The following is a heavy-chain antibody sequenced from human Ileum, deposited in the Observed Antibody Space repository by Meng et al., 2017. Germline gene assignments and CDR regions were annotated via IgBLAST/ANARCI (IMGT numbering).Heavy chain of an antibody. CDR2: MSHSGTT. D-gene: IGHD1-14*01. V-gene: IGHV4-39*07. CDR1: GGSTSSSGYY. J-gene: IGHJ4*02. Sequence: SETLSLTCAVSGGSTSSSGYYWGWIRQPPGKGLECIGSMSHSGTTFYNPSLKSRVTIARDTSKNQFSLKVTFVTAADTAVYYCARDIGGTPADYWGQGTLVTVSS. CDR3: ARDIGGTPADY.